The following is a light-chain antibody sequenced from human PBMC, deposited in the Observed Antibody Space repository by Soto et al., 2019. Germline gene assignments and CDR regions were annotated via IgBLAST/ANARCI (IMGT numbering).Light chain of an antibody. CDR1: QGITSF. J-gene: IGKJ4*01. Sequence: DIQLTQSPSFLSASVGDRVSITCRASQGITSFLAWYQQIPGKAPTLLIYTASTLQSGVPPRFSGSGSGTEFTLTISSLQPEDFGTYYCHQLNSYPLTFGGGTRVAIK. CDR3: HQLNSYPLT. V-gene: IGKV1-9*01. CDR2: TAS.